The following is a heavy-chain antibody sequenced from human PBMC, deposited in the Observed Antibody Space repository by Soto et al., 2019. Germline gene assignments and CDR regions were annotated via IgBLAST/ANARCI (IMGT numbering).Heavy chain of an antibody. D-gene: IGHD3-16*01. V-gene: IGHV4-4*02. CDR1: SDSIKSNYW. Sequence: SETLSLTCLVSSDSIKSNYWWAWVRQAPGQALEWSGEIYHSGSAIYKPSLKSRVTLSLDRSENAFSLTINSVTAAAPAMYYCVRFFFWGGVTYRGLISFHYFDTWGQGTQVTVSS. J-gene: IGHJ4*02. CDR2: IYHSGSA. CDR3: VRFFFWGGVTYRGLISFHYFDT.